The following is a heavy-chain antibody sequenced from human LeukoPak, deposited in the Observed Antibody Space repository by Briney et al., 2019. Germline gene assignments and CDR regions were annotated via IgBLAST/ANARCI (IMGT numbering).Heavy chain of an antibody. CDR1: GFNFASNW. V-gene: IGHV3-74*01. J-gene: IGHJ4*02. CDR2: INSGGSGT. Sequence: GGSLRLSCAASGFNFASNWMHWVRQTPGKGLMWVSRINSGGSGTSYADSVEGRFTISRDNAKNSLYLQMNSLRAEDTAVYYCARERVVAATPFDYWGQGTLVTVSS. D-gene: IGHD2-15*01. CDR3: ARERVVAATPFDY.